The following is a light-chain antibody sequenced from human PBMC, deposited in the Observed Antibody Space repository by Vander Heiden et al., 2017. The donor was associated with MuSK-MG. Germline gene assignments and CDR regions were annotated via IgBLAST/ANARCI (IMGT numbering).Light chain of an antibody. V-gene: IGLV3-25*03. CDR2: KDS. CDR3: QSADSSGSLSLVI. J-gene: IGLJ2*01. Sequence: SYELTQPPSVSVSPGQTATITCSGDAFPNEYGYWYQQKPGQAPVLVIYKDSERPSGIPERFSGSSSGTTITLTISGVQAEDEADYYCQSADSSGSLSLVIFGGGTKLTVL. CDR1: AFPNEY.